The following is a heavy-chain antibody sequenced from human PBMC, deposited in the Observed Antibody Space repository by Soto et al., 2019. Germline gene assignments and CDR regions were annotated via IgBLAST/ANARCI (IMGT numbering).Heavy chain of an antibody. D-gene: IGHD3-3*01. J-gene: IGHJ6*02. V-gene: IGHV1-2*04. CDR2: INPNSGGT. CDR3: ARDQGITTFGVYSMYYYGMDV. Sequence: ASVKVSCKASGYTFADYYMHWVRQAPGQGLEWMGWINPNSGGTSYAQKFQGWVTMTRDTSINTAYMELSRLISDDTAVYYCARDQGITTFGVYSMYYYGMDVWGPGTTVTVSS. CDR1: GYTFADYY.